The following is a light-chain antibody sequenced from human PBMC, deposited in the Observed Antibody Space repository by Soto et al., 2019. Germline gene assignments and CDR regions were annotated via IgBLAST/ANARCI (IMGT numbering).Light chain of an antibody. CDR2: AAS. V-gene: IGKV3-15*01. Sequence: EIVLTQSPATLSLSPGERATLSCRASQSVSSYLAWYQQKPGQAPRLLIYAASTRATGIPARFSGSGSGTEFTLTISSLQSEDFAVYYCQQYYDWPRTFGQGTKVDIK. CDR3: QQYYDWPRT. CDR1: QSVSSY. J-gene: IGKJ1*01.